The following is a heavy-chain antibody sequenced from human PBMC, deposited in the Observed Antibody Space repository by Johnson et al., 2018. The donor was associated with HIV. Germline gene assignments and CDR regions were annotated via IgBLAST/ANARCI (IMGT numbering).Heavy chain of an antibody. Sequence: QVQLVEPGGGVVQPGMSLRLSCAASGFAISNYGMHWVSQAPGQGLEGVAVMGYDGSNKYYAEPVKCRFIISRDNSNNTLLLQMNSLSAEDTGLYYWAKCIWGSSLIDAFDIWGQGTRVTVSS. CDR3: AKCIWGSSLIDAFDI. V-gene: IGHV3-33*06. CDR2: MGYDGSNK. CDR1: GFAISNYG. D-gene: IGHD6-13*01. J-gene: IGHJ3*02.